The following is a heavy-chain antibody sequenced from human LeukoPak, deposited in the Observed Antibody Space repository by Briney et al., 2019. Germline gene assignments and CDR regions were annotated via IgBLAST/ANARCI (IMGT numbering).Heavy chain of an antibody. CDR1: GGTFSSYA. D-gene: IGHD5-18*01. J-gene: IGHJ4*02. V-gene: IGHV1-69*06. Sequence: SVKVSCKASGGTFSSYAISWVRQAPGQGLEWMGGIIPIFGTTNYAQKLQGRVTITADKSTSTAYMELSSLRSEGTAVYYCAKVIQLWRADFDYWGQGTLVTVSS. CDR2: IIPIFGTT. CDR3: AKVIQLWRADFDY.